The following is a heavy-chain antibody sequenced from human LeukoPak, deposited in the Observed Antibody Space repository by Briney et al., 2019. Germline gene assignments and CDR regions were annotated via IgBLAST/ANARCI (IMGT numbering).Heavy chain of an antibody. CDR1: GGSISSGAYY. V-gene: IGHV4-39*07. CDR3: ARRGTGPTYYGMNV. CDR2: IYQSGST. D-gene: IGHD1-7*01. Sequence: SETLSLTCTVSGGSISSGAYYWVWVRQPPGKGVEWVGSIYQSGSTYYNPPLRSRVTISVVTSQNQLSLKLTSVTAADTAVYYCARRGTGPTYYGMNVWGQGTTVTVSS. J-gene: IGHJ6*02.